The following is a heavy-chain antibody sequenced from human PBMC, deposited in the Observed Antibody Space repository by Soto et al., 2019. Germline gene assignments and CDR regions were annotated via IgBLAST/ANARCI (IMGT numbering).Heavy chain of an antibody. J-gene: IGHJ4*02. CDR2: INHSGST. Sequence: EQLQQWGAGLLKPSETLSLTCAVYGGSFSGYYWSWIRQPPGKGLEWIGEINHSGSTNYNPSLKSRVTISVDTSKNQFSLKLSSVTAADTAVYYCARRGAKAAAGTDLAYWGQGTLVTVSS. CDR3: ARRGAKAAAGTDLAY. V-gene: IGHV4-34*01. D-gene: IGHD6-13*01. CDR1: GGSFSGYY.